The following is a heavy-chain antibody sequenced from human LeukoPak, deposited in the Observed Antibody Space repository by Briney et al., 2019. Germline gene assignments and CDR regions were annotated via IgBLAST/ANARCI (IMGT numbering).Heavy chain of an antibody. J-gene: IGHJ5*02. CDR3: AKDPPRGYSNSENWFDP. CDR2: ISGSGGST. V-gene: IGHV3-23*01. CDR1: GFTFSSYA. D-gene: IGHD4-11*01. Sequence: GGSLRLSCAASGFTFSSYAMSWVRQAPGKGLEWVSAISGSGGSTYYADSVKGRFTISRDNSKNTLYLQMNSLRAEDTAVYYCAKDPPRGYSNSENWFDPWGQGTLVTVSS.